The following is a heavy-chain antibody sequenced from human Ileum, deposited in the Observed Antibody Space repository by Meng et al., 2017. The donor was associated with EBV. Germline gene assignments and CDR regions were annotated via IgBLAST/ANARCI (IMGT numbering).Heavy chain of an antibody. CDR1: GGSVSSGGND. Sequence: QVQVQESGPGLVKPEAALSLTCSGSGGSVSSGGNDWSWIRQPPGKGLEWIGYIYNSGSTNYNPSLKSRVTISVDTSKNQFSLKLSSVTAADTAVYYCARDGYSSGSDWGQGTLVTVSS. D-gene: IGHD6-19*01. J-gene: IGHJ4*02. CDR3: ARDGYSSGSD. CDR2: IYNSGST. V-gene: IGHV4-61*08.